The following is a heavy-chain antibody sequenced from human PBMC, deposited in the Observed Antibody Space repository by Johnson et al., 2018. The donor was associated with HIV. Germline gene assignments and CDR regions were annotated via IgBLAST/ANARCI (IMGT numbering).Heavy chain of an antibody. J-gene: IGHJ3*02. Sequence: VQLVESGGGLVQPGGSLRLSCAASGFTFSSYWMSCVRQAPGKGLEWVANIKQDGSEKYYVDSVKGRCTISRDNAKNSLYLQMNSLRAEDTAVDYCARMTTRSDIWGQGTMVNVSS. V-gene: IGHV3-7*01. CDR2: IKQDGSEK. D-gene: IGHD4-11*01. CDR1: GFTFSSYW. CDR3: ARMTTRSDI.